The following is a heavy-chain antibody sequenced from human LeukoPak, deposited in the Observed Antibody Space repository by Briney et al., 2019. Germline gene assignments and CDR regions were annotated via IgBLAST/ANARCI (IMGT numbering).Heavy chain of an antibody. Sequence: GGSLRLSCAASGFTFSSYGMHWVRQAPGKGLEWVAFIRDDGSNKYYAHSVKGRFTISRDNSKNTLYLQMNSLRAEDTAVYYCAKAFGDYEATLTDYWGQGTLVTVSS. CDR3: AKAFGDYEATLTDY. J-gene: IGHJ4*02. V-gene: IGHV3-30*02. CDR1: GFTFSSYG. CDR2: IRDDGSNK. D-gene: IGHD4-17*01.